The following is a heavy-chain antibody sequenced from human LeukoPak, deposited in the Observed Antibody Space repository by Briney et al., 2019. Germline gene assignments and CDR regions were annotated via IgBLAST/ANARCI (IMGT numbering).Heavy chain of an antibody. Sequence: PGGSLRLSCVASGFTFTNYWMNWVRQAPGKGLEWVASIKQDGSQKSYVDSVKGRFTISRDNAKNSLSLQMDSLRGEDTAVYYCARDLVYSSSWRTDGGYYFDYWGQGTLVTVSS. CDR3: ARDLVYSSSWRTDGGYYFDY. CDR2: IKQDGSQK. V-gene: IGHV3-7*01. D-gene: IGHD6-13*01. J-gene: IGHJ4*02. CDR1: GFTFTNYW.